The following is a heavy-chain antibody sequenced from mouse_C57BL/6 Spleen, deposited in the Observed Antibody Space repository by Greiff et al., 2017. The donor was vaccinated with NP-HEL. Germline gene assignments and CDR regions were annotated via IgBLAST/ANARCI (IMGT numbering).Heavy chain of an antibody. CDR2: IYPGDGDT. CDR1: GYAFSSYW. J-gene: IGHJ4*01. D-gene: IGHD1-1*01. CDR3: ARWYYYGSSYGYAMDY. Sequence: VKLQESGAELVKPGASVKISCKASGYAFSSYWMNWVKQRPGKGLEWIGQIYPGDGDTNYNGKFKGKATLTADKSSSTAYMQLSSLTSEDSAVYFCARWYYYGSSYGYAMDYWGQGTSVTVSS. V-gene: IGHV1-80*01.